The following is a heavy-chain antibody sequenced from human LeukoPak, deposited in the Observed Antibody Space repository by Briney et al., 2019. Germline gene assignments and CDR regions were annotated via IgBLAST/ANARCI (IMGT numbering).Heavy chain of an antibody. V-gene: IGHV1-46*01. CDR3: ARSANRGRLGGRSSTSCSYYYYGMDV. CDR2: INPSGGST. D-gene: IGHD2-2*01. Sequence: GASVKVSCKASGYTFTSYYMHWVRQAPGQGLEWMGIINPSGGSTSYAQKFQGRVTMTRDTSTSTVYMELSSLRSEDTAVYYCARSANRGRLGGRSSTSCSYYYYGMDVWGKGTTVTVSS. CDR1: GYTFTSYY. J-gene: IGHJ6*04.